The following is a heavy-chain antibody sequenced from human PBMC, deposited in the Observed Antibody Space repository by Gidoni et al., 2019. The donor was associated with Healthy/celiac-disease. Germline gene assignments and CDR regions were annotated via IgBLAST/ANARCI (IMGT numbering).Heavy chain of an antibody. CDR3: ARDRLPDDAFDI. D-gene: IGHD5-12*01. CDR2: INPSGGST. CDR1: GYTFTSYY. Sequence: QVQLVQSGAEVKKPGASVKVSCKASGYTFTSYYMHCVRQAPGQGLEWMGIINPSGGSTSYAQKFQGRVTMTRDTSTSTVYMELSSLRSEDTAVYYCARDRLPDDAFDIWGQGTMVTVSS. V-gene: IGHV1-46*03. J-gene: IGHJ3*02.